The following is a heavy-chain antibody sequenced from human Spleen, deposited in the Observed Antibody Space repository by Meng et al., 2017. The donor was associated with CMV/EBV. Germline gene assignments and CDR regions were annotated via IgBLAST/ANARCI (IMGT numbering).Heavy chain of an antibody. V-gene: IGHV4-34*10. CDR3: AKNPDYDFYNGLGSTFDS. CDR2: VNHSGTT. D-gene: IGHD3-3*01. CDR1: GGSLSGYY. J-gene: IGHJ4*02. Sequence: SQTLSLTCGVYGGSLSGYYWSWIRQSPGKGLEWIGEVNHSGTTNHSPSLKSRVTMSVDTSKNQFSLKLRSVTAEDTAFYYCAKNPDYDFYNGLGSTFDSWGQGTLVTVSS.